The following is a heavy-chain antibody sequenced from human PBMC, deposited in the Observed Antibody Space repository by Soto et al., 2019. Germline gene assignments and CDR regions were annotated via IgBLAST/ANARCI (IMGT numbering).Heavy chain of an antibody. D-gene: IGHD3-10*01. CDR2: ISYAGNNK. J-gene: IGHJ5*02. CDR1: GITFNAFA. CDR3: ARGFETAAWFDP. Sequence: QVHLVESGGGVVQPGRSLRLSCSASGITFNAFAMHWVRQAPGKGLAWVALISYAGNNKKYADSVQGRFTISRDNSNNTLYLQMNSLRPEDTAVYYCARGFETAAWFDPWGQGTPVTVSS. V-gene: IGHV3-30*04.